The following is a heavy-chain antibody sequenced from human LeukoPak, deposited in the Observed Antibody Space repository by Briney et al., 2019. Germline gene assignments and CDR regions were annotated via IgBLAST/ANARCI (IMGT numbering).Heavy chain of an antibody. CDR1: GFTFSNYG. CDR3: ARDVDTRGHHARFDP. J-gene: IGHJ5*02. D-gene: IGHD5-18*01. CDR2: ISYDGSKK. Sequence: GRSLRLSCAASGFTFSNYGIHWVRQGPGKGLEWVAVISYDGSKKYYADSVKGRFTISRDSSKNTVDLQMSSLRAEDTALYYCARDVDTRGHHARFDPWGQGTLVTVSS. V-gene: IGHV3-33*05.